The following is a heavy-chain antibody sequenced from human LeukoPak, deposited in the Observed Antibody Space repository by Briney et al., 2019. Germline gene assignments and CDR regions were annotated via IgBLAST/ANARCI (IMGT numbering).Heavy chain of an antibody. D-gene: IGHD1-26*01. J-gene: IGHJ3*01. CDR3: ARVRIGETSYDASDV. CDR1: GGSISSYY. CDR2: IYITGST. Sequence: PSETLSLTCTVSGGSISSYYWTWIRQPPGKGLEWLGDIYITGSTIYNPYLKRRVTISVDTSKNQFSLRLSSVTAADTAVYYCARVRIGETSYDASDVWGLGTMVTVSS. V-gene: IGHV4-59*13.